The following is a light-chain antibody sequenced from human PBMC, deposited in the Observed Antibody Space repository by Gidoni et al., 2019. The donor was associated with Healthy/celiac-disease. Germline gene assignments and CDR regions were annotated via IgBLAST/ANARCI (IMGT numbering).Light chain of an antibody. CDR2: AAS. CDR3: QQYYSYPRLT. V-gene: IGKV1-8*01. Sequence: AIRMTQSPSSFSASTGDRVTITGRESQGIISYLAWYQQTPGKAPQLLLYAASTLQSGVPSRFSGSGSGTDFTLTISCLQPEDFATYYCQQYYSYPRLTFGGGTQVEIK. J-gene: IGKJ4*01. CDR1: QGIISY.